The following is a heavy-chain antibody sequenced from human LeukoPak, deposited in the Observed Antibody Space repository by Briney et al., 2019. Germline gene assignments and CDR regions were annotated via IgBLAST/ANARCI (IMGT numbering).Heavy chain of an antibody. D-gene: IGHD1-26*01. CDR3: ARVFEVGAIGSDY. CDR1: GFTVSSYA. CDR2: ISYDGSNK. J-gene: IGHJ4*02. V-gene: IGHV3-30*04. Sequence: SGGSLRLSCAASGFTVSSYAMHWVRQAPGKGLEWVAVISYDGSNKYYADSVKGRFTISRDNSKNTLYLQMNSLRAEDTAVYYCARVFEVGAIGSDYWGQGTLVTVSS.